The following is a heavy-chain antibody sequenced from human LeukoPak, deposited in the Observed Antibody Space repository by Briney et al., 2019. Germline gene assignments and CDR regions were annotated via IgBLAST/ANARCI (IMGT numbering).Heavy chain of an antibody. CDR2: IYYSGST. Sequence: SETLSLTCTVSGGSISSHYWSWIRQPPGKGLEWIGYIYYSGSTNYNPSLKSRVTISVDTSKNQFSLKLSSVTAADTAVYYCARTTVTVDYYGMDVWGKGTTVTVSS. CDR1: GGSISSHY. D-gene: IGHD4-17*01. V-gene: IGHV4-59*11. J-gene: IGHJ6*04. CDR3: ARTTVTVDYYGMDV.